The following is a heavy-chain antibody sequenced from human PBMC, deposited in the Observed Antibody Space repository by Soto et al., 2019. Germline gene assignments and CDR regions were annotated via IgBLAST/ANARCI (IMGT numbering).Heavy chain of an antibody. V-gene: IGHV1-18*01. CDR3: ASDLAVALIDY. Sequence: QVQLVQSGAEVKKPGASVKVSCKASGYTFTSYGISWVRQAPGQGLEWMGGINAYNGNTKYAQKLQGRVTMTTDTSMSTAYMELRSLRSDDTAVYYCASDLAVALIDYWGQGTLVTVSS. J-gene: IGHJ4*02. CDR2: INAYNGNT. CDR1: GYTFTSYG. D-gene: IGHD6-19*01.